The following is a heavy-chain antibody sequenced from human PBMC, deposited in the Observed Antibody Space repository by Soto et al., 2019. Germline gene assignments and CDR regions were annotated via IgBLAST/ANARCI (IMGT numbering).Heavy chain of an antibody. V-gene: IGHV3-21*01. D-gene: IGHD3-22*01. CDR1: GFAFNNYG. CDR3: AREDSIIIPPGSDG. CDR2: ISKSDYT. J-gene: IGHJ4*02. Sequence: PGGSLRLSCTVSGFAFNNYGINWVRQAPGKGLEWVSSISKSDYTYYSDSVKGRFTISRDNAKNSVSLQMNTLRVEDTAVYYWAREDSIIIPPGSDGWGQGSLVTVAS.